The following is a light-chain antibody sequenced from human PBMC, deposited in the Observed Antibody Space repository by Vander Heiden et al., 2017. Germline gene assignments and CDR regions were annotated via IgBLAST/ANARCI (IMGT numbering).Light chain of an antibody. CDR3: SSYAGSNNFV. V-gene: IGLV2-8*01. CDR2: EVS. Sequence: HSALTPPPPASGSPGPSVTISCTGTSRDVGGYKYVFWYQQHPGKAPKLMIYEVSKRPSGVPDRFSGSKSDNTASLTVSGLQAEDEADYYCSSYAGSNNFVFGTGTKVTVL. J-gene: IGLJ1*01. CDR1: SRDVGGYKY.